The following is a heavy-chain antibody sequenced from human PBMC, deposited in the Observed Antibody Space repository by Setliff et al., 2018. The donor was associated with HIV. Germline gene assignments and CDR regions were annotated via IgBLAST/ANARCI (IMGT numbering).Heavy chain of an antibody. V-gene: IGHV3-23*01. J-gene: IGHJ1*01. CDR1: GFTFSSYA. CDR2: ISGSGGST. D-gene: IGHD3-22*01. Sequence: PGGSLRLSCAASGFTFSSYAMSWVRQAPGKGLEWVSAISGSGGSTYDADSVKGRFTISRDSSKNILSLQMSSLRVEDTAIYYCAKGLYYYDDSGYWRTEYFQHWGQGTLVTVSS. CDR3: AKGLYYYDDSGYWRTEYFQH.